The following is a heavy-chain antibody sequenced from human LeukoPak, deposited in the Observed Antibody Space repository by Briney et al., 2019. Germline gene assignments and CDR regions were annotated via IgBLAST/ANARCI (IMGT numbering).Heavy chain of an antibody. CDR1: GFSVSNNY. V-gene: IGHV3-53*05. CDR3: TDAVAG. Sequence: PGGSLRLSCAASGFSVSNNYVTWVRQPPGKGLEWVSVIYSDGSIYYADSVKGRFTISRDNSKNTLYLQMNSLGLEDTALYYCTDAVAGWGQGTLVTVSS. CDR2: IYSDGSI. D-gene: IGHD4-23*01. J-gene: IGHJ4*02.